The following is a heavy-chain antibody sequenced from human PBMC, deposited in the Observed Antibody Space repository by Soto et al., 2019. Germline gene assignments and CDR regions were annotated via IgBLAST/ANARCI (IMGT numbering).Heavy chain of an antibody. CDR3: ASLRFLEWLSPHYYGMDV. CDR2: IYYSGST. J-gene: IGHJ6*02. Sequence: SETLSLTCTVSGGSISSSSYYWGWIRQPPGKGLEWIGSIYYSGSTYYNPSLKSRVTISVDTSKNQFSLKLSSVTAADTAVYYCASLRFLEWLSPHYYGMDVWGQGTKVTVS. D-gene: IGHD3-3*01. CDR1: GGSISSSSYY. V-gene: IGHV4-39*01.